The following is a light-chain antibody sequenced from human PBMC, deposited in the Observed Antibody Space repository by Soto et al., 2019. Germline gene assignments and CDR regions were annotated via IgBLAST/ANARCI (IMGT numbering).Light chain of an antibody. Sequence: DIQMTQSPSSLSASVGDRVTITCRASQAISNYLAWYQQRPGQPPRLMIYDASTLQSGVSSRFSGSRSGTDFTLTISNLQPEDVATYYCQRYNNIPRTFGQGTKVQFK. CDR3: QRYNNIPRT. CDR2: DAS. J-gene: IGKJ1*01. CDR1: QAISNY. V-gene: IGKV1-27*01.